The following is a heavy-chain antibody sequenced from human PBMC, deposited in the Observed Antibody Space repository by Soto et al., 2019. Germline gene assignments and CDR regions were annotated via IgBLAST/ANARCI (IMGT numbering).Heavy chain of an antibody. CDR2: ISFDGSNK. D-gene: IGHD4-17*01. V-gene: IGHV3-30*18. Sequence: GSLRLSCAASGFTFSSYGMHWVRQAPGKGLEWVAVISFDGSNKYYADSVKGRFTISRDNSRNTLYLQMNSLRAEDTAVYSCAKDTRDYVVWYYYGLDVWGQGTTVTVSS. CDR3: AKDTRDYVVWYYYGLDV. CDR1: GFTFSSYG. J-gene: IGHJ6*02.